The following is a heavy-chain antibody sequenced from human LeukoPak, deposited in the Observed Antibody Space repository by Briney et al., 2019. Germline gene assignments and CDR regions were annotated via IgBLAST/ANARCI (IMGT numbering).Heavy chain of an antibody. J-gene: IGHJ3*02. CDR2: INPNSGGT. V-gene: IGHV1-2*02. Sequence: ASVMVSCKASEYSFTDYYIHWVRQAPGQGLEWMGWINPNSGGTKYAQKFQGRVTMSRVTSIRTAYMELSRLRSDDTAMYYCARLRTMINDAFDIWGQGTMVTVSS. CDR3: ARLRTMINDAFDI. CDR1: EYSFTDYY. D-gene: IGHD3-22*01.